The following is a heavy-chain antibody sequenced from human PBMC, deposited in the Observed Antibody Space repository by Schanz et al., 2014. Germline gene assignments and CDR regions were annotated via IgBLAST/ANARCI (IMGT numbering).Heavy chain of an antibody. V-gene: IGHV1-18*01. Sequence: QVQLVQSGGEVKKPGASATVSCKASGYTFTSYDINWLRQAPGQGFEWMAWMSYNGNTKYAQSLQGRVTVTRDTSTSTSYMELSSLRSEDTAVYYCARDGEAAAGCDYWGQGTLVTVSS. D-gene: IGHD6-13*01. CDR1: GYTFTSYD. J-gene: IGHJ4*02. CDR3: ARDGEAAAGCDY. CDR2: MSYNGNT.